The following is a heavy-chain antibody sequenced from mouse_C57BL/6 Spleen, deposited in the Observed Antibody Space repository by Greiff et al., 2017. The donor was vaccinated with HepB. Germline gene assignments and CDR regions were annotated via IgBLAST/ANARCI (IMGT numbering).Heavy chain of an antibody. CDR1: GYAFSSSW. Sequence: VQLQQSGPELVKPGASVKISCKASGYAFSSSWMNWVKQRPGKGLEWIGRIYPGDGDTNYNGKFKGKATLTADKSSSTAYMQLSSLTSEDSAVYFGARGVVVATWDAMDYWGQGTSVTVSS. J-gene: IGHJ4*01. CDR2: IYPGDGDT. V-gene: IGHV1-82*01. CDR3: ARGVVVATWDAMDY. D-gene: IGHD1-1*01.